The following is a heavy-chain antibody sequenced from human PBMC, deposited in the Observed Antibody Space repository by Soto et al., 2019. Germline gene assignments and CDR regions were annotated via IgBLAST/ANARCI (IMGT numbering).Heavy chain of an antibody. Sequence: LGASLKISCKVSGYIFTNYWIGWVRQMPGKGLEWMGIMYSGDSDTRYSPSFKVQVTISADKSISTAYLQWSSLMASDSAMYYCAILANIFDFENWGHGTLVTVSS. CDR1: GYIFTNYW. CDR3: AILANIFDFEN. D-gene: IGHD2-21*01. CDR2: MYSGDSDT. J-gene: IGHJ4*01. V-gene: IGHV5-51*01.